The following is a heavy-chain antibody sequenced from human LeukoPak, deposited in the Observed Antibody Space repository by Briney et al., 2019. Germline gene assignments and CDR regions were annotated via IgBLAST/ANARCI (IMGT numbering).Heavy chain of an antibody. D-gene: IGHD2-2*01. CDR1: GFTFSNAW. CDR3: TTDQYCSSTSCYQYDAFDI. CDR2: IKSKTDGGTT. V-gene: IGHV3-15*01. J-gene: IGHJ3*02. Sequence: GGSLRLSCAASGFTFSNAWMSWVRQAPGKGLEWVGRIKSKTDGGTTDYAAPVKGRFTISRDDSKNTLYLQMNSLKTEDTAVYYCTTDQYCSSTSCYQYDAFDIWGQGAMVTVSS.